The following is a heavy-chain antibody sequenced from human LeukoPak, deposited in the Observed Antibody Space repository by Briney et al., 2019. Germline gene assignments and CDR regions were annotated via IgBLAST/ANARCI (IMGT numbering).Heavy chain of an antibody. D-gene: IGHD3-10*01. CDR3: ARDPLGGSGSYDYYYYYMDV. Sequence: ASVKVSCKASGCTFTGYYMHWVRQAPGQGLEWMGWINPNSGGANYAQKFQGRVTMTRDTSISTAYMELSRLRSDDTAVYYCARDPLGGSGSYDYYYYYMDVWGKGTTVTISS. V-gene: IGHV1-2*02. CDR2: INPNSGGA. CDR1: GCTFTGYY. J-gene: IGHJ6*03.